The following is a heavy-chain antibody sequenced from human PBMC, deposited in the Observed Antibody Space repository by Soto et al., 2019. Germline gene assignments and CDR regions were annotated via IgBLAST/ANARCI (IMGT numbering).Heavy chain of an antibody. V-gene: IGHV3-23*01. Sequence: LRLSCAASRFSFTTYGVSWVRQAPGKGLEWVSDISSTGLYTYLADSVKGRFTISRDNSKNTLYLQMNSLRVDDTAVYFCTKSWLFEKNWFDPWGQGTLVTVSS. D-gene: IGHD3-22*01. CDR1: RFSFTTYG. CDR3: TKSWLFEKNWFDP. J-gene: IGHJ5*02. CDR2: ISSTGLYT.